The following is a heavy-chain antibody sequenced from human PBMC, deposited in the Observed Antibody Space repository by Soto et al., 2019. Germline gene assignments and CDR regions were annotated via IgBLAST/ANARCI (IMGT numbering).Heavy chain of an antibody. V-gene: IGHV3-23*01. CDR1: GFTFSSYA. J-gene: IGHJ4*02. D-gene: IGHD3-3*01. CDR3: AKGIHTWSGPADY. CDR2: ISGSGGST. Sequence: GGSLRLSCSASGFTFSSYAMSWVRQAPGKGLEWVSDISGSGGSTYYADSVKGRFTISRDNPKNTLYLQINSLRAGDTAIYYCAKGIHTWSGPADYWGQGTLVTVSS.